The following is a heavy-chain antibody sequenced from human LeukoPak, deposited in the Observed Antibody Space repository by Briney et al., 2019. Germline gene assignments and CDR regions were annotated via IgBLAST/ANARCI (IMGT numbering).Heavy chain of an antibody. D-gene: IGHD3-3*01. CDR2: IIPIFGTA. J-gene: IGHJ6*03. CDR1: GGTFSSYA. CDR3: ARGPKHYDFWSGPTFYYYYMDV. Sequence: ASVKVSCKASGGTFSSYAISWVRQAPGQGLEWMGGIIPIFGTANYAQKLQGRVTITTDESTSTAYMELSSLRSEDTAVYYCARGPKHYDFWSGPTFYYYYMDVWGKGTTVTVSS. V-gene: IGHV1-69*05.